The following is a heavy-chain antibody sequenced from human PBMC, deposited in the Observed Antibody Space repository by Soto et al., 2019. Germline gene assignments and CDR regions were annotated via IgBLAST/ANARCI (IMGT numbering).Heavy chain of an antibody. CDR2: ISGSGRST. CDR3: ATKGCQDGDSVLYFDY. V-gene: IGHV3-23*01. J-gene: IGHJ4*02. Sequence: EVQLLESGGGSVQPGGSLRLSCAASGFTFSSYAMSWVRQAPGKGLEWVSTISGSGRSTYYADSVKGRFTIPRDNSKNTLCLQMNSLRAEDTAVYFCATKGCQDGDSVLYFDYWGQGTLVTVSS. D-gene: IGHD4-17*01. CDR1: GFTFSSYA.